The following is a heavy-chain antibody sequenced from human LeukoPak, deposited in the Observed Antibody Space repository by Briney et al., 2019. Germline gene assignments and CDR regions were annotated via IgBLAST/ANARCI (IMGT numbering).Heavy chain of an antibody. D-gene: IGHD2/OR15-2a*01. V-gene: IGHV4-34*01. CDR1: GGSLSGAY. Sequence: SETLSLTCTVSGGSLSGAYCTWIRQSPGKGLEWIGEINHSGRTNYNPSLEGRVSISLDSSQGQFSLILGSVTAADTAVYYCARDPCSTINCPLRFWGQGSLVTVSS. J-gene: IGHJ4*02. CDR3: ARDPCSTINCPLRF. CDR2: INHSGRT.